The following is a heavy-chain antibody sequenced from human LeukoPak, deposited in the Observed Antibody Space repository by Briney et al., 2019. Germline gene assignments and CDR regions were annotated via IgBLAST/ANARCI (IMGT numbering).Heavy chain of an antibody. CDR2: ISGSGGST. J-gene: IGHJ4*02. Sequence: PGGSLRLSCAASGFTVSSNYMSWVRQAPGKGLEWVSAISGSGGSTYYADSVKGRFTISRDNSKNTLYLQMNSLRAEDTAVYYCAKDLTMIVVAIFDYWGQGTLVTVSS. D-gene: IGHD3-22*01. V-gene: IGHV3-23*01. CDR1: GFTVSSNY. CDR3: AKDLTMIVVAIFDY.